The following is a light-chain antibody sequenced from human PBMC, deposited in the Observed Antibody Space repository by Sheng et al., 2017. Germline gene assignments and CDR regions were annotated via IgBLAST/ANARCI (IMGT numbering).Light chain of an antibody. CDR2: WAS. CDR1: QSLLYSSNNKNY. V-gene: IGKV4-1*01. J-gene: IGKJ2*01. CDR3: QEYYGTSYT. Sequence: IVMTQSPDSLAVSLGERATINCKSSQSLLYSSNNKNYLAWYQXKPGQPPKVLISWASTRGSPGSLPISGSGXGTDFTLTINTLQAEDVAVYYCQEYYGTSYTFGQGTKLEIK.